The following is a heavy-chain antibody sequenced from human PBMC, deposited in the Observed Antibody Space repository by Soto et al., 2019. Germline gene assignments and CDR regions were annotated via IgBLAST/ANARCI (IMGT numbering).Heavy chain of an antibody. J-gene: IGHJ6*02. CDR3: ARELDIVLMVSAPERYYYGMDV. V-gene: IGHV3-33*01. CDR2: IWYDGSNK. Sequence: QVQLVESGGGVVQPGRSLRLSCAASGFTFSSYGMHWVRQAPGKGLEWVAVIWYDGSNKYYADSVKGRFTISRDNSKNPLYLQMNSLRAEDTAVYYCARELDIVLMVSAPERYYYGMDVWGQGTTVTVSS. D-gene: IGHD2-8*01. CDR1: GFTFSSYG.